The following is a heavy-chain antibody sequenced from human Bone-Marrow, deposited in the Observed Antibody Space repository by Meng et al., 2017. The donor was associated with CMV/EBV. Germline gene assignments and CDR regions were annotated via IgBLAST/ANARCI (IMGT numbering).Heavy chain of an antibody. V-gene: IGHV3-53*01. CDR3: TRDYQNEY. J-gene: IGHJ4*02. CDR2: TYSGGDT. CDR1: GFNVISNY. D-gene: IGHD2-2*01. Sequence: GGSLRLSCAPSGFNVISNYMSWVRQAPGKGLQWVSITYSGGDTYYADSMKGRFTISRDSSKNTVYLQMNSLKTEDTAVYYCTRDYQNEYWGQGALVTVSS.